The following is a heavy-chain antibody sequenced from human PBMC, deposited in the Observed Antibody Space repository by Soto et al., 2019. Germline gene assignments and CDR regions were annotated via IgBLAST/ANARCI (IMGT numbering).Heavy chain of an antibody. J-gene: IGHJ1*01. V-gene: IGHV3-23*01. CDR1: GFTFSSYA. CDR3: ARDGSGYSSGWDEYFQH. Sequence: PGGSLRLSCAASGFTFSSYAMSWVRQAPGKGLGWVSAISGSGGSTYYADSVKGRFTISRDNSKNTLYLQMNSLRAEDTAVYYCARDGSGYSSGWDEYFQHWGQGTLVTVSS. D-gene: IGHD6-19*01. CDR2: ISGSGGST.